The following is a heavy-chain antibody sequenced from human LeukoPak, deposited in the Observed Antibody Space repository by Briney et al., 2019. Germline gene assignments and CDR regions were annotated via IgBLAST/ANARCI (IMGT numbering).Heavy chain of an antibody. Sequence: PSETLSLTCTVSGDSISNYYWSWIRQPAGKGLEWIGRIYYGGNTNYNPSLKSRVTKSVDTSKNQFSLKLSSVTAADTAVYYCAGDFFNSGRMMWENWFDPWGQGTLVTVSS. V-gene: IGHV4-4*07. CDR3: AGDFFNSGRMMWENWFDP. D-gene: IGHD3-10*01. CDR2: IYYGGNT. CDR1: GDSISNYY. J-gene: IGHJ5*02.